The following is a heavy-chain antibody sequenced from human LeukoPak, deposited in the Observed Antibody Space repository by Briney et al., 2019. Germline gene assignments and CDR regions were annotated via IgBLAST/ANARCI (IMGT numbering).Heavy chain of an antibody. J-gene: IGHJ4*02. CDR2: INHSGST. D-gene: IGHD2-2*01. CDR3: ARGPLRYCSSTSCYASGWYNF. CDR1: GGSFSGYY. V-gene: IGHV4-34*01. Sequence: SETLSLTCAVYGGSFSGYYWSWIRQPPGKGLEGIGEINHSGSTNYNPSLKSRVTISVDTSKNQFSLKLSSVTAADTAVYYCARGPLRYCSSTSCYASGWYNFWGQGTLVTISS.